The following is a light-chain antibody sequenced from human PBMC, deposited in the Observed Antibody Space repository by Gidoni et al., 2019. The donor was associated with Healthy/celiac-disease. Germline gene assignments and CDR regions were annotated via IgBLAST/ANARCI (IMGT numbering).Light chain of an antibody. Sequence: EIVLTQSPATLSLSPGERATLSCRASQSVSSYLAWYQQKPGQAPRLLLYDASNRATGIPARFSGSGSGTDFTLTISSLEPEDFAVYYCQQRSNWPPGTFXPXTKVDIK. CDR3: QQRSNWPPGT. V-gene: IGKV3-11*01. CDR2: DAS. J-gene: IGKJ3*01. CDR1: QSVSSY.